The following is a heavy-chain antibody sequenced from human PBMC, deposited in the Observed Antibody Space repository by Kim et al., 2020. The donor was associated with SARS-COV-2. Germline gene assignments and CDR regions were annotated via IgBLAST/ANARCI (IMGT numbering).Heavy chain of an antibody. Sequence: GGSLRLSCAASGIYFSDAWMTWVRQTPGRGLEWVGRIKSKGSGGTTDYAASVKGRFAISRDDSRETVDLQMNSLTSEDSGVYYCTKVLGPPVSCSTTDYGIGFDFWGQGTLVTVSS. CDR1: GIYFSDAW. CDR3: TKVLGPPVSCSTTDYGIGFDF. V-gene: IGHV3-15*01. D-gene: IGHD4-17*01. J-gene: IGHJ4*02. CDR2: IKSKGSGGTT.